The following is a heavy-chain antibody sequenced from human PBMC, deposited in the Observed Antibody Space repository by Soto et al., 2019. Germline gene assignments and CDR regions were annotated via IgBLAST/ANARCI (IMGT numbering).Heavy chain of an antibody. V-gene: IGHV3-15*01. CDR1: GITVRNVW. D-gene: IGHD3-16*01. CDR2: IKSKADGSTK. Sequence: PXACLELCCAASGITVRNVWMTGIRQAPGKGLEWVGRIKSKADGSTKEYGTPVKDRFIISRDDSKNTVDLQMHALRTEDTAFYYCATPRPGSHGYSFWGHGALVTVSS. J-gene: IGHJ4*01. CDR3: ATPRPGSHGYSF.